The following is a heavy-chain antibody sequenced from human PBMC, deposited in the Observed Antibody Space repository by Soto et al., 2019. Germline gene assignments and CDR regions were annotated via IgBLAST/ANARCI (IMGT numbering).Heavy chain of an antibody. CDR3: ARDEGQQLAYFDY. D-gene: IGHD6-13*01. Sequence: ASVKVSCKASGYTFTSYAMHWVRQAPGQRLEWMEWINAGNGNTKYSQKFQSRDNNNRDTSASTTYMELSSLRSEDTAVYYCARDEGQQLAYFDYWGQGTLVTVSS. CDR2: INAGNGNT. CDR1: GYTFTSYA. V-gene: IGHV1-3*01. J-gene: IGHJ4*02.